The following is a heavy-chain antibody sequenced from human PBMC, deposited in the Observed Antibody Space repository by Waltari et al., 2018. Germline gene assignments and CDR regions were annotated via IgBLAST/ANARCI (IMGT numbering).Heavy chain of an antibody. J-gene: IGHJ6*03. D-gene: IGHD6-13*01. V-gene: IGHV3-30*02. CDR3: AKHSTDRSSWLYYYYYMDV. CDR2: IRYDASNT. CDR1: GFTFSSYG. Sequence: QVQLVESGGGVVQPGGSLRLSCAASGFTFSSYGMHWVRQAPGKGLERVAIIRYDASNTYYGDSVKDRFTNPRDNSKNTLPLQMNSLRAEHTALCYFAKHSTDRSSWLYYYYYMDVWGQVTTVTVSS.